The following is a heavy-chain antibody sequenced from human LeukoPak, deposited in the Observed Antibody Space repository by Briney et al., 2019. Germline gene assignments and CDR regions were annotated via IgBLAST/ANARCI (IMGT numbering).Heavy chain of an antibody. D-gene: IGHD3-22*01. CDR2: INPNSGGT. V-gene: IGHV1-2*02. CDR1: GYTFTGYY. J-gene: IGHJ1*01. CDR3: ARVDSIFYDSSGYYAAEYFQH. Sequence: EASVKVSCKASGYTFTGYYMHWVRQAPGQGLEWMGWINPNSGGTNYAQKFQGRVTMTRDTSISTVYMELSRLRSDDTAVYYCARVDSIFYDSSGYYAAEYFQHWGQGTLVTVSS.